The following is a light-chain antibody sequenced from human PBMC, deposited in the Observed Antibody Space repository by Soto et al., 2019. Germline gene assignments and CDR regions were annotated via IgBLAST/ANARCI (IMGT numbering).Light chain of an antibody. CDR1: QSVSSNY. J-gene: IGKJ1*01. V-gene: IGKV3-20*01. CDR3: QQYGISPWT. Sequence: EIVLTQSPGTLSLSPGERATLSCRASQSVSSNYLAWYQQKPGQAPRPLSYGASSRATGIPAGFSGSGARTDFTLTISRLEPEHLAVYYCQQYGISPWTFGQGTKVEIK. CDR2: GAS.